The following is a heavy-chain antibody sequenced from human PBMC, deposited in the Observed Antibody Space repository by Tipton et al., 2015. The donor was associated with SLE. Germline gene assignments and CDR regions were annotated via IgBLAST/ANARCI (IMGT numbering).Heavy chain of an antibody. V-gene: IGHV4-34*01. J-gene: IGHJ4*02. CDR2: INHSGST. Sequence: TLSLTCAVYGGSFSGYYWSWIRQPPGKGLEWIGEINHSGSTNYNPSLKSQVTISVDTSKNQFSLKLSFVTAADTAVYYCASLRTDDYYGSRAGYWGQRTLVTVSS. D-gene: IGHD3-10*01. CDR1: GGSFSGYY. CDR3: ASLRTDDYYGSRAGY.